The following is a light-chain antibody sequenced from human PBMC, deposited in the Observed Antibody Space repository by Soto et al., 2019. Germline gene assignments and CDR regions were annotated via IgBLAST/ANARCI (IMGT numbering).Light chain of an antibody. V-gene: IGKV3-20*01. CDR3: QQYGISPRT. J-gene: IGKJ1*01. Sequence: EIVLTQSPGTLSLSPGERATLSCRASQSVSSSYLAWYQHKPGQPPRLLIYGASNRATGIPDRFSGSGSGKDFTLTISRVEPEDFAVYYCQQYGISPRTFGQGTKVEIK. CDR2: GAS. CDR1: QSVSSSY.